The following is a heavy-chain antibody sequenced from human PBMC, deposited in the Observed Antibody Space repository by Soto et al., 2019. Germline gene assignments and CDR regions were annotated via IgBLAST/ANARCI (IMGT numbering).Heavy chain of an antibody. CDR1: GFTFSRYA. CDR2: ISDNGRGT. D-gene: IGHD3-10*01. CDR3: AYTSGSYVGDQRN. J-gene: IGHJ4*02. V-gene: IGHV3-23*01. Sequence: EVQLLESGGGLVQPGGSLRLSCAASGFTFSRYAMSWVRQASGKGLEWVSGISDNGRGTYYVDSVKGRFTVSRDNSKNMLYLQMNSLRADDTAVYYCAYTSGSYVGDQRNWGQGTLVTVSS.